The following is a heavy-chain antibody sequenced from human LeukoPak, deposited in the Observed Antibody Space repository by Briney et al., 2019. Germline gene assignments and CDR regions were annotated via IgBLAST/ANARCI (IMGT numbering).Heavy chain of an antibody. CDR3: ARLTTVTKGSTNDY. J-gene: IGHJ4*02. Sequence: GGSLRLSCAASGFTFSSYSMNWVRQAPGKGLEWVSSISSSSSYIYYADSVKGRFTISRDNAKNSLYLQMNSLRAEDTAVYYCARLTTVTKGSTNDYWGQGTLVTASS. CDR2: ISSSSSYI. V-gene: IGHV3-21*01. CDR1: GFTFSSYS. D-gene: IGHD4-17*01.